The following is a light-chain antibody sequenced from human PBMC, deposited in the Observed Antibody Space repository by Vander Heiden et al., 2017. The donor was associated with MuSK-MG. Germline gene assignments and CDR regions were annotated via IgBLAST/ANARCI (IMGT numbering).Light chain of an antibody. J-gene: IGLJ2*01. CDR3: SSYTVSTTVR. Sequence: QSPLPQPASLSASPGQSVNISCTGTSSDVGTYNYVSGYQQHAGKAHKVIIYDVRDRPAGADNRFAGAKAGNTAARTSSGLQAEDEADYYCSSYTVSTTVRFGGGTKVNV. V-gene: IGLV2-14*03. CDR1: SSDVGTYNY. CDR2: DVR.